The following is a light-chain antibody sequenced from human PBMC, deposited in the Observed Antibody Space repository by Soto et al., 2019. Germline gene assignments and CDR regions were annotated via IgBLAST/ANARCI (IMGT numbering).Light chain of an antibody. CDR1: SSNIGAGYD. CDR2: GNS. V-gene: IGLV1-40*01. Sequence: QSVLTQPPSVSGAPGQRVTISCTGSSSNIGAGYDVHWYRQLPGTAPKLLIYGNSNRPSGVPDRFSGSKSGTSASLAITGLQYKDEADYYCQSYDSSLSGVVFGGGTKVTVL. CDR3: QSYDSSLSGVV. J-gene: IGLJ2*01.